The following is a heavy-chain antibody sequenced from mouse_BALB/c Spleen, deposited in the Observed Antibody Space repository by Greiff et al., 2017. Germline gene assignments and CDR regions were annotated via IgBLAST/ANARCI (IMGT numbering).Heavy chain of an antibody. Sequence: LQQPGSELVRPGASVKLSCKASGYTFTSYWMHWVKQRHGQGLEWIGNIYPGSGSTNYDEKFKSKGTLTVDTSSSTAYMHLSSLTSEDSAVYYCTRDGDYWGQGTTLTVAS. CDR1: GYTFTSYW. J-gene: IGHJ2*01. CDR2: IYPGSGST. CDR3: TRDGDY. V-gene: IGHV1S22*01.